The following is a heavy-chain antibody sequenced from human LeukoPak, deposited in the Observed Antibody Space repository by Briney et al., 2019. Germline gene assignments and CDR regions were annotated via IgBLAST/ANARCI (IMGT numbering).Heavy chain of an antibody. CDR1: GLTFSSYA. V-gene: IGHV3-23*01. CDR2: INGRGDST. CDR3: AKGLTWIQLKDAFDI. J-gene: IGHJ3*02. D-gene: IGHD5-18*01. Sequence: GGSLRLSCAASGLTFSSYAMSWVRQAPGKGLQWASAINGRGDSTYYADSVKGRFTTSRDNSKNTLYLQVNSLRVEDTAVYYCAKGLTWIQLKDAFDIWGQGTMVTVSS.